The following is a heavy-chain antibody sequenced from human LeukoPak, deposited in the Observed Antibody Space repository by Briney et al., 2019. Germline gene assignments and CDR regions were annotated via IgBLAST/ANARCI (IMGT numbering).Heavy chain of an antibody. CDR2: IIPIVGIA. V-gene: IGHV1-69*04. J-gene: IGHJ4*02. CDR1: GGTFSSYA. D-gene: IGHD6-13*01. CDR3: ARGEAAAGSWIY. Sequence: SVKVSCTAFGGTFSSYAISWVRQAPGHGLEWMGRIIPIVGIANYTQKFQGRVTIIADKSTTTAYMELSSLRFEDTAVYYCARGEAAAGSWIYWGQGTLVTVSS.